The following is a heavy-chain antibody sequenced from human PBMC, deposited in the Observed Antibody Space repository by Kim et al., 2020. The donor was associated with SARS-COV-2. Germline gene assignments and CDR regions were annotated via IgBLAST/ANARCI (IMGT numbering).Heavy chain of an antibody. CDR2: IKQDGSEK. CDR1: GFTFSSYW. Sequence: GGSLRLSCAASGFTFSSYWMSWVRQAPGKGLEWVANIKQDGSEKYYVDSVKGRFTISRDNAKNSLYLQMNSLRAEDTAVYYCARDPGYSSTFDRLWYAFDIWGQGTMVTVSS. J-gene: IGHJ3*02. V-gene: IGHV3-7*01. CDR3: ARDPGYSSTFDRLWYAFDI. D-gene: IGHD6-13*01.